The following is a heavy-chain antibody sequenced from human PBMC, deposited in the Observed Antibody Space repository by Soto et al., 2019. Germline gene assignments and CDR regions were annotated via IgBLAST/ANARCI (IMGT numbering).Heavy chain of an antibody. CDR2: IYHSGST. D-gene: IGHD3-10*01. CDR3: ATMVRGPSYYYGMDV. CDR1: GGSISSSNW. Sequence: SETLSLTCAVSGGSISSSNWWSWVRQPPGKGLEWIGEIYHSGSTNYNPSLKSRVTISVDKSKNQFSLKLSSVTAADTAVYYCATMVRGPSYYYGMDVWGQGTTVNVSS. J-gene: IGHJ6*02. V-gene: IGHV4-4*02.